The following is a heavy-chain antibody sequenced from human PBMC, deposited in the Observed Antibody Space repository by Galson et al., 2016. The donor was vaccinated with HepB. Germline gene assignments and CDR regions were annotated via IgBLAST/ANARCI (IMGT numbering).Heavy chain of an antibody. J-gene: IGHJ3*01. CDR1: GFTFTSHP. V-gene: IGHV3-23*01. Sequence: SLRLSCAASGFTFTSHPMSWVRQAPGKGPEWVSAISVSGVSTYYADSVKGGFTISRDNSKNTLFLQMNSLRAEDTAVYYCAKVTYCAGDCLDAFDVWGQGTMVTVSS. CDR3: AKVTYCAGDCLDAFDV. CDR2: ISVSGVST. D-gene: IGHD2-21*02.